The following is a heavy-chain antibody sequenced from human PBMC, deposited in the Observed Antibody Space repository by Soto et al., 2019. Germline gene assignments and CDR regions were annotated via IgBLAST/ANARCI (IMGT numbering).Heavy chain of an antibody. D-gene: IGHD2-2*01. J-gene: IGHJ6*03. CDR1: GFTFSSYS. V-gene: IGHV3-21*01. CDR2: ISSSSSYI. CDR3: ARDGVVVPDTEGEYYYYYYYMDV. Sequence: GGSLRLSCAASGFTFSSYSMNWVRQAPGKGLEWVSSISSSSSYIYYADSVKGRFTISRDNAKNSLYLQMNSLRAEDTAVYYCARDGVVVPDTEGEYYYYYYYMDVWGKGTTVTVSS.